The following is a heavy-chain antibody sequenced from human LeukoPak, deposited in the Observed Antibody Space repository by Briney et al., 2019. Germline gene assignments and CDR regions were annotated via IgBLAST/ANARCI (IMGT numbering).Heavy chain of an antibody. CDR1: GDSISSYY. CDR2: IYTSGGT. V-gene: IGHV4-4*09. J-gene: IGHJ4*02. Sequence: SETLSLTCTVSGDSISSYYWSWIRQPPGKGLEWIGYIYTSGGTNYIPSLKGRVTISVDTSKNQFSLKLSSVTAADSAVYYCARLTRLSTSPDRYYLDYWGQGTLVTVSS. D-gene: IGHD6-6*01. CDR3: ARLTRLSTSPDRYYLDY.